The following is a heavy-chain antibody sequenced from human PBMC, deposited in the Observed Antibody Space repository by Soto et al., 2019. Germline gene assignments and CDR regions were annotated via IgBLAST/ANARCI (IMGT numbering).Heavy chain of an antibody. V-gene: IGHV4-61*01. D-gene: IGHD5-18*01. CDR2: IYYTGTT. J-gene: IGHJ4*02. CDR1: GGSVHNGSYY. Sequence: SETLSLTCTVSGGSVHNGSYYWSRLRQPPGKGLEWIGYIYYTGTTNYNPSLKSHVTISVDTSKNQFSLKVKSVTAADTAVYFCARNSRGYIYGYYFDYWGQGTLVTVSS. CDR3: ARNSRGYIYGYYFDY.